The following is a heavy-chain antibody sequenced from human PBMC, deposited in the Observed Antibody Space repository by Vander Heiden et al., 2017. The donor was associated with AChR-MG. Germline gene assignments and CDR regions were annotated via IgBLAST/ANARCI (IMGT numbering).Heavy chain of an antibody. D-gene: IGHD4-17*01. CDR2: INPNSGGT. CDR1: GYTFTGYY. V-gene: IGHV1-2*02. CDR3: ARDRGTTVTTGDAFDI. Sequence: QVQLVQSGAEVKKPGASVKVSCKASGYTFTGYYMHWVRQAPGQGLEWMGWINPNSGGTNYAQKFQGRVTMTRDTSISTAYMELSRLRSDDTAVYYCARDRGTTVTTGDAFDIWGQGTMVTVSS. J-gene: IGHJ3*02.